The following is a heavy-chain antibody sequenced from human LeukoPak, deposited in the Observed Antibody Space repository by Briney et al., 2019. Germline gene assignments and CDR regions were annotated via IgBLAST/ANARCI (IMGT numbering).Heavy chain of an antibody. D-gene: IGHD3-22*01. CDR1: GFTVSSNY. CDR3: ARETRYYDSSGYHAAFDY. J-gene: IGHJ4*02. CDR2: IYSGGST. Sequence: GRSLRLSCAASGFTVSSNYMSWVRQAPGKGLEWVSVIYSGGSTYYADSVKGRFTISRDNSKNTLYLQMNSLRAEDTAVYYCARETRYYDSSGYHAAFDYWGQGTLVTVSS. V-gene: IGHV3-53*01.